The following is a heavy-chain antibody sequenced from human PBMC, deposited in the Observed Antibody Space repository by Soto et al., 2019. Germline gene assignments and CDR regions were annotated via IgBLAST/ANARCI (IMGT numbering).Heavy chain of an antibody. J-gene: IGHJ4*02. CDR3: AKGARVVAASPPDY. V-gene: IGHV3-30*18. CDR1: GFTFTPYG. Sequence: QVQLVESGGGVVQPGRSLRLSCAASGFTFTPYGMHWVRQAPGKGLEWVAVISYDGSNKYYADSVKGRFTISRDNSKNTLYLQMNSLRAEDTALYYCAKGARVVAASPPDYWGQGTLVTVSS. D-gene: IGHD2-15*01. CDR2: ISYDGSNK.